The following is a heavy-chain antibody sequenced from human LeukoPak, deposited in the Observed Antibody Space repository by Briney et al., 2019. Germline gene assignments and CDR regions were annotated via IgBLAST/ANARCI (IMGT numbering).Heavy chain of an antibody. D-gene: IGHD2-2*01. CDR3: ARDVTLEDIVVASGY. V-gene: IGHV1-46*01. CDR2: INPSGGST. J-gene: IGHJ4*02. CDR1: GYTFTSYY. Sequence: ASVTVSCKASGYTFTSYYMHWVRQAPGQGLEWMGIINPSGGSTSYAQKFQGRVTMTRDTSTSTVYMELSSLRSEDTAVYYCARDVTLEDIVVASGYWGQGTLVTVSS.